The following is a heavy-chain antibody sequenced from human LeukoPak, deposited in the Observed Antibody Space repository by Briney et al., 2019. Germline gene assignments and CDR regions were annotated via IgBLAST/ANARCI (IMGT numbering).Heavy chain of an antibody. CDR2: INPNSGGT. J-gene: IGHJ4*02. D-gene: IGHD5-18*01. CDR1: GYTFTGYY. Sequence: ASVKVSCKASGYTFTGYYMHWVRQAPGQGLEWMGCINPNSGGTNYAQKFQGRVTMTRDTSISTAYVELSSLRSDDTAIYYCARGHTSMGFLDYWGQGTLVTVSS. V-gene: IGHV1-2*02. CDR3: ARGHTSMGFLDY.